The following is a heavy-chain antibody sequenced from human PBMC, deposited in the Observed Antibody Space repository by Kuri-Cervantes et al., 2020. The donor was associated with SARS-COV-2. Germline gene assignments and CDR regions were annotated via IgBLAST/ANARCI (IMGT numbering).Heavy chain of an antibody. Sequence: SESLSLTCTVSRGSISSGSYYWSWFRQPARKGLEWIGRIYTSGSTNYNPSLKSRVTISVDTSKNQFSLKRSSVTAADTAVDYCASGGSSGYFNYWGQGTLVTVSS. CDR2: IYTSGST. CDR3: ASGGSSGYFNY. CDR1: RGSISSGSYY. J-gene: IGHJ4*02. V-gene: IGHV4-61*02. D-gene: IGHD3-22*01.